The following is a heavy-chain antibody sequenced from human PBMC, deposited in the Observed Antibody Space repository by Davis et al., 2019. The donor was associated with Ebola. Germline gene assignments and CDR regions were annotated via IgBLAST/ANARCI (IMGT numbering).Heavy chain of an antibody. CDR2: ISYDGSNK. V-gene: IGHV3-30*18. Sequence: PGGSLRLSCAASGFTFSSYSMNWVRQAPGKGLEWVAVISYDGSNKYYADSVKGRFTISRDNSKNTLYLQMNSLRAEDTAVYYCAKDQSLELTYYYYGMDVWGQGTTVTVSS. CDR3: AKDQSLELTYYYYGMDV. CDR1: GFTFSSYS. D-gene: IGHD1-7*01. J-gene: IGHJ6*02.